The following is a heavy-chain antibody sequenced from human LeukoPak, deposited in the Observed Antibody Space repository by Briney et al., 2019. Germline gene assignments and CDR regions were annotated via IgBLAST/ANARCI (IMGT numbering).Heavy chain of an antibody. Sequence: PGRSLRLSCAASGFTFDDYAMHWVRQAPGKGLEWVSGISWNSGSIGYADSVKGRFTISRDNAKNSLYLQMNSLRAEDTALYYCAKDMGMATRTFDYWGQGTLVTVSS. V-gene: IGHV3-9*01. J-gene: IGHJ4*02. CDR3: AKDMGMATRTFDY. CDR1: GFTFDDYA. D-gene: IGHD5-24*01. CDR2: ISWNSGSI.